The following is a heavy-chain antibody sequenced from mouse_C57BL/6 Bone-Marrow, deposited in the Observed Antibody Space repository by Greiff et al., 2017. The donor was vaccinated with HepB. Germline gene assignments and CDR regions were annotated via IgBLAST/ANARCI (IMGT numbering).Heavy chain of an antibody. D-gene: IGHD1-1*01. J-gene: IGHJ1*03. CDR3: ASRYYGSSYIDFDV. V-gene: IGHV5-4*01. CDR2: ISDGGSYT. Sequence: DVHLVESGGGLVKPGGSLKLSCAASGFTFSSYAMSWVRQTPEKRLEWVATISDGGSYTYYPDNVKGRFTISRDNAKNNLYLQMSHLKSEDTAMYYCASRYYGSSYIDFDVWGTGTTVTVSS. CDR1: GFTFSSYA.